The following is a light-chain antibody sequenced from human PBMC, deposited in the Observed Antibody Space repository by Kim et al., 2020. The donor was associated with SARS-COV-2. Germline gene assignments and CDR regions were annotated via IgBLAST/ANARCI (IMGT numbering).Light chain of an antibody. J-gene: IGKJ1*01. CDR3: QQATHFPLT. CDR1: QGISSW. V-gene: IGKV1-12*01. Sequence: ASVGDRFTITCRASQGISSWLAWYQQTPGKAPKLLIYAASNLQSGVPSRFSGSGSGTDFTLTINSLQPEDFATYYCQQATHFPLTFGQGTKVDIK. CDR2: AAS.